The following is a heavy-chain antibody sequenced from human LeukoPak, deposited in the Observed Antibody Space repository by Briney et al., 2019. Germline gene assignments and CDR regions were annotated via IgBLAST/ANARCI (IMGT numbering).Heavy chain of an antibody. J-gene: IGHJ4*02. CDR2: INPNSGGT. V-gene: IGHV1-2*06. CDR3: ARDHCSGGSCYDFDDY. Sequence: ASVKVSCKASGYTFTGYYMHWVRQAPGQGLEWMGRINPNSGGTNYAQKFQGRVTMTRDTSISTAYMELSRLRSDDTAVYYCARDHCSGGSCYDFDDYWGQGTLVTVSS. CDR1: GYTFTGYY. D-gene: IGHD2-15*01.